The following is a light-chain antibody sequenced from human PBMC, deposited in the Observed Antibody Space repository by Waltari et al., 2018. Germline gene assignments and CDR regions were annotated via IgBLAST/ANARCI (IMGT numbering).Light chain of an antibody. CDR1: QSVNSNY. CDR2: GAS. J-gene: IGKJ2*01. V-gene: IGKV3-20*01. Sequence: EIVLTQSPGTLSLSPGERATLSCRASQSVNSNYLAWYQQNPGQAPRLLIYGASSRATGIPDRFSGSGSGTDFIFTISRLEPEDFAVYYCQQYGSSPPYTFGQGTKLEIK. CDR3: QQYGSSPPYT.